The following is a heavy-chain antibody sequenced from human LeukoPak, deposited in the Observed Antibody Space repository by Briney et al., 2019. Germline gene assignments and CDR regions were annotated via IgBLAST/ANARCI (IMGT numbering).Heavy chain of an antibody. J-gene: IGHJ4*02. D-gene: IGHD6-19*01. Sequence: PRASVKVSCKASGYTFSTYGISWVRQAPGQGLEWMGWISAYNANTNYAQKFQGRVTMTTDTSTNTSYMELRSLRSDDTAVYYCARDPSRSGGWFTEDYFDYWGQGTLVTVSS. CDR2: ISAYNANT. CDR1: GYTFSTYG. V-gene: IGHV1-18*01. CDR3: ARDPSRSGGWFTEDYFDY.